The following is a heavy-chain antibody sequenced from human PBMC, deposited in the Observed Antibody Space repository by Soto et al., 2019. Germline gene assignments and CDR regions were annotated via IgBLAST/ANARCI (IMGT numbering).Heavy chain of an antibody. D-gene: IGHD3-10*01. J-gene: IGHJ4*02. Sequence: GGSLRLSCAASGFTFSSYVIHWVRQTPDKGLEWVAFISRDGSNEYYADSVKGRFTISRDNSKNTLYLEMNSLRTEDSAVYYCARDDEGGSYCDLGYWGQGTLVTVSS. V-gene: IGHV3-30-3*01. CDR2: ISRDGSNE. CDR3: ARDDEGGSYCDLGY. CDR1: GFTFSSYV.